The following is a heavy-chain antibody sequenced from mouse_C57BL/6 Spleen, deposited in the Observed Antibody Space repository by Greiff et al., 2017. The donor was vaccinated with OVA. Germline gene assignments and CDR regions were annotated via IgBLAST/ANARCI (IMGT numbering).Heavy chain of an antibody. Sequence: VQLQQPGAELVKPGASVKLSCKASGYTFTSYWMQWVKQRPGQGLEWIGEIDPSDSYTNYNQKFKGKATLTVDTSSSTAYMQLSSLTSEDSAVYYCARRGIYYYGSSHLYYFDYWGQGTTLTVSS. CDR2: IDPSDSYT. J-gene: IGHJ2*01. D-gene: IGHD1-1*01. CDR1: GYTFTSYW. V-gene: IGHV1-50*01. CDR3: ARRGIYYYGSSHLYYFDY.